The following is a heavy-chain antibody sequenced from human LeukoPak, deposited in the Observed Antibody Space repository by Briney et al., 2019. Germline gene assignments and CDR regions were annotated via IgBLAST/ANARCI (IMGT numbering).Heavy chain of an antibody. V-gene: IGHV1-69*13. Sequence: SVKVSCKASGGTFSSYAISWVRQAPGQGLEWMGGIIPIFGTANYAQKFQGRVMITADESTSTAYMELSSLRSEDTAVYYCARDQGGAGDWYFDLWGRGTLVTVSS. J-gene: IGHJ2*01. CDR1: GGTFSSYA. D-gene: IGHD4/OR15-4a*01. CDR2: IIPIFGTA. CDR3: ARDQGGAGDWYFDL.